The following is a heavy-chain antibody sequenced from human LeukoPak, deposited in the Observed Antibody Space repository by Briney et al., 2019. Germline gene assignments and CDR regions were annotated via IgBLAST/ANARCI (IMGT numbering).Heavy chain of an antibody. Sequence: PGGSLRLSCAASGSTFSSYAMSWVRQAPGKGLEWVSAISGSGGSTYYADSVKGRFTISRDNSKNTLYLQMNSLRAEDTAVYYCAKAGGSGSYFGGDYWGQGTLVTVSS. D-gene: IGHD1-26*01. CDR1: GSTFSSYA. CDR3: AKAGGSGSYFGGDY. CDR2: ISGSGGST. V-gene: IGHV3-23*01. J-gene: IGHJ4*02.